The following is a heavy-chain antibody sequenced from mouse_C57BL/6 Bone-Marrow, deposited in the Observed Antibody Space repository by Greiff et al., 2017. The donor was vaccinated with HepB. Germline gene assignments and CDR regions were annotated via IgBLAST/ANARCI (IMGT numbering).Heavy chain of an antibody. D-gene: IGHD2-3*01. CDR1: GFTFSSYT. CDR2: ISGGGGNT. J-gene: IGHJ1*03. V-gene: IGHV5-9*01. CDR3: ARHGGYYVLHWYFDV. Sequence: EVNLVESGGGLVKPGGSLKLSCAASGFTFSSYTMSWVRQTPEKRLEWVATISGGGGNTYYPDSVKGRFTISRDNAKNTLYLQMSSLRSEDTALYYCARHGGYYVLHWYFDVWGTGTTVTVSS.